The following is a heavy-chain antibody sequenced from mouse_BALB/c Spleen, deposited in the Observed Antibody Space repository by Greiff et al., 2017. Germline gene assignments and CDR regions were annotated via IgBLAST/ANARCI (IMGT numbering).Heavy chain of an antibody. CDR3: ARARYGNYVGAMDY. J-gene: IGHJ4*01. V-gene: IGHV5-4*02. Sequence: EVKVVESGGGLVKPGGSLKLSCAASGFTFSDYYMYWVRQTPEKRLEWVATISDGGSYTYYPDSVKGRFTITRDNAKNKLYLQMSRLESEDTAMYYCARARYGNYVGAMDYWGQGTSVTVSS. CDR2: ISDGGSYT. D-gene: IGHD2-10*02. CDR1: GFTFSDYY.